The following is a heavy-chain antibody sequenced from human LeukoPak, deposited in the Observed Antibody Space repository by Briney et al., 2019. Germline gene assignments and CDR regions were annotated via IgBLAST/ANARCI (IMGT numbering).Heavy chain of an antibody. CDR1: GYTFTSYY. CDR3: ARAPLHSSSWYDYYYYYMDV. CDR2: INPTGGST. Sequence: ASVKVSCKASGYTFTSYYMHWVRQAPGQGLEWMGLINPTGGSTGYAQKFQGRVTMTRDMSTSTAYMELSSLRSEDTAVYYCARAPLHSSSWYDYYYYYMDVWGKGTTVTVSS. J-gene: IGHJ6*03. V-gene: IGHV1-46*01. D-gene: IGHD6-13*01.